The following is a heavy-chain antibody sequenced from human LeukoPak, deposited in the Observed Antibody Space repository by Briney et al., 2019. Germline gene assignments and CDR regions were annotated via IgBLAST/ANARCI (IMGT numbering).Heavy chain of an antibody. CDR2: INDDGSGA. CDR3: ARATRIYSSGWYYSFDY. J-gene: IGHJ4*02. Sequence: PGVSVTLSCTACGFTFSTYWMHWARQAPGKGLVWVTHINDDGSGATCAASVKGRFTISRDNAKNTLYLHMNSLRAEDTAVYYCARATRIYSSGWYYSFDYWGQGTLVTVSS. V-gene: IGHV3-74*01. D-gene: IGHD6-19*01. CDR1: GFTFSTYW.